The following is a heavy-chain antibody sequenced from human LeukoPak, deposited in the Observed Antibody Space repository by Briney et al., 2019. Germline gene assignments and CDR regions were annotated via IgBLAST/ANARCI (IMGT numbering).Heavy chain of an antibody. CDR2: IYYSGST. D-gene: IGHD3-10*01. J-gene: IGHJ4*02. Sequence: PSETLSLTCAVSGGSISSGGYSWSWIRQPPGKGLEWIGYIYYSGSTYYNPSLKSRVTISVDTSKNQFSLKLSSVTAADTAVYYCARRKLVYGSGSYYNAEDWGQGTLVTVSS. V-gene: IGHV4-30-4*07. CDR1: GGSISSGGYS. CDR3: ARRKLVYGSGSYYNAED.